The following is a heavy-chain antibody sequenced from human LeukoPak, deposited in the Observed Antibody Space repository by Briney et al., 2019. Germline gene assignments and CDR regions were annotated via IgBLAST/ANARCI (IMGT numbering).Heavy chain of an antibody. CDR3: ARGTSYYYYMDV. Sequence: PGRSLRLSCAASGFTFSSYWMSRVRQAPGKGLEWVANIKQDGSEKYYVDSVKGRFTISRDNAKNSLYLQMNSLRAEDTAVYYCARGTSYYYYMDVWGKGTTVTVSS. V-gene: IGHV3-7*01. J-gene: IGHJ6*03. D-gene: IGHD1-1*01. CDR1: GFTFSSYW. CDR2: IKQDGSEK.